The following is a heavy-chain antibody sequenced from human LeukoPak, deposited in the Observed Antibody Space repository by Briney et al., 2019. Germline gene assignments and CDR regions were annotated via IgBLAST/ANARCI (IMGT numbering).Heavy chain of an antibody. CDR2: IYHSGST. J-gene: IGHJ5*02. CDR1: GYSISSGYY. D-gene: IGHD4-17*01. V-gene: IGHV4-38-2*02. Sequence: ASETLSLTCTVSGYSISSGYYWGWIRQPPGKGLEWIGSIYHSGSTYYNPSLKSRVTISVDKSKNQFSLRLSSVTAADTAVYYCSRLYGDYGWFDPWGQGTLVTVSS. CDR3: SRLYGDYGWFDP.